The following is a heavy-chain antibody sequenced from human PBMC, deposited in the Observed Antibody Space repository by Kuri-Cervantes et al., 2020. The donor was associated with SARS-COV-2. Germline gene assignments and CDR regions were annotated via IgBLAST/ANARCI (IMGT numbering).Heavy chain of an antibody. D-gene: IGHD1-26*01. CDR3: ARTRGSYYTDAFDL. V-gene: IGHV5-51*01. CDR1: GFRFTTYW. J-gene: IGHJ3*01. Sequence: GESLKISCKGSGFRFTTYWIGWVRQMPGKGLEWMAIIYPTDSDTRYSPSFQGQVTISADKSISTAYLQWSSLKALDSAMYYCARTRGSYYTDAFDLWGQGTMVTVSS. CDR2: IYPTDSDT.